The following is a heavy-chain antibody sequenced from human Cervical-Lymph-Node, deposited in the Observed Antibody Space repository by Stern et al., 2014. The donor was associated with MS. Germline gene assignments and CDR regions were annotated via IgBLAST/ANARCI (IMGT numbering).Heavy chain of an antibody. J-gene: IGHJ6*02. CDR3: ARQYRPYFYGLGV. V-gene: IGHV1-69*01. Sequence: VHLVESGAEVKKPGSSVKVSCKASGGTLKNYGISWVRQAPGQGLEWMGGIIPILGSGDYAQDFQGRVTITADEVTSTVYMELSSLTSEDTAVYYCARQYRPYFYGLGVWGHGTTVTVSS. CDR2: IIPILGSG. D-gene: IGHD2/OR15-2a*01. CDR1: GGTLKNYG.